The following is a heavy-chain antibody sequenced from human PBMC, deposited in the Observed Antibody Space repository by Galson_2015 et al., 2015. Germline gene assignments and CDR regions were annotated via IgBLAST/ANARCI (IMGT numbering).Heavy chain of an antibody. CDR2: IYSDGSS. V-gene: IGHV3-53*01. D-gene: IGHD4-17*01. CDR3: ARAPLRDYGDYLDY. CDR1: GFTVATHY. J-gene: IGHJ4*02. Sequence: SLRLCCAAPGFTVATHYMSWVRQAPGKGLEWVSVIYSDGSSFYGASVTGRFAISRDSSKNALYLQMNSLRAEDTAVYYCARAPLRDYGDYLDYWGQGALVTVSS.